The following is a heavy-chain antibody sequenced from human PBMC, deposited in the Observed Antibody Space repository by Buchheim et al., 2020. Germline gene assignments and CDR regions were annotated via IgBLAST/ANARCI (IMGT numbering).Heavy chain of an antibody. CDR3: AKDWAYYYDSSGYYPIDY. Sequence: EVQLLESGGGLVQPGGSLRLSCAASGFTFSSYAMSWVRQAPGKGLEWVSAISGSGGGTYYADSVKGRFTISRDNSKNTLYLQMNSPRAEDKAVDYCAKDWAYYYDSSGYYPIDYWGQGTL. J-gene: IGHJ4*02. D-gene: IGHD3-22*01. CDR2: ISGSGGGT. V-gene: IGHV3-23*01. CDR1: GFTFSSYA.